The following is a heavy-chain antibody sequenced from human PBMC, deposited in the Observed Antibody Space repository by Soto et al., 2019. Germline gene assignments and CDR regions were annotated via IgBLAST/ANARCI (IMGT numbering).Heavy chain of an antibody. Sequence: QVQLVESGGGVVQPGRSLRLSCAASGFTFSSYAMHWVRQAPGKGLEWVAVISYDGSNKYYADSVKGRFTISRDNSKNTLYLQMTSLRAEDTAVYYCARDVGDYASYYYSYYGMDVWGKGTTVTVSS. CDR2: ISYDGSNK. CDR1: GFTFSSYA. D-gene: IGHD4-17*01. V-gene: IGHV3-30-3*01. J-gene: IGHJ6*04. CDR3: ARDVGDYASYYYSYYGMDV.